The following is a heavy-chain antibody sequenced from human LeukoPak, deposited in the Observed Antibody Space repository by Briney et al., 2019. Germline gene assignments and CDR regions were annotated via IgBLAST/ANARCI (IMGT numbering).Heavy chain of an antibody. Sequence: TSETLSLTCTVSGGSISSSSYYWGWIRQPPGKGLEGIGSIYYSGSTYYNPSLKSRVTISVDTAKNQFSLKLSSVTAADTAVYYCARRHDYGGNTFDYWGQGTLVTVSS. V-gene: IGHV4-39*01. J-gene: IGHJ4*02. CDR2: IYYSGST. D-gene: IGHD4-23*01. CDR3: ARRHDYGGNTFDY. CDR1: GGSISSSSYY.